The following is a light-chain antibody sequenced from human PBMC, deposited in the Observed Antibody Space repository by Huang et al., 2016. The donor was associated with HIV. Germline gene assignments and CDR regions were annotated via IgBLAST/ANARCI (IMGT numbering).Light chain of an antibody. CDR2: WAS. CDR1: QCVSYSSTSKDY. Sequence: DIIMTQSPDSLAVSLGERATLNCRSRQCVSYSSTSKDYMAWFQQKPGQPPRLLLFWASTRESGVPDRFSGSGSGTHFTLTIANLEAEDAAIYYCQQYYSSPQTFGQGTRVEVK. CDR3: QQYYSSPQT. J-gene: IGKJ1*01. V-gene: IGKV4-1*01.